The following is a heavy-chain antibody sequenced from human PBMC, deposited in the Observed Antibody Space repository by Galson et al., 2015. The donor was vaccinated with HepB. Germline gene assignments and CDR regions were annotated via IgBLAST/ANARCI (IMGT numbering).Heavy chain of an antibody. Sequence: SLRLSCAASGFTFGDYAMSWFRQAPGKGLEWVGFIRSKAYGGTTEYAASVKGRFTVSRDDSKSIAYLQMNSLKTEDTAVYYCTRDDYGGGGNFDYWGQGTLVTVSS. V-gene: IGHV3-49*03. J-gene: IGHJ4*02. D-gene: IGHD4-23*01. CDR2: IRSKAYGGTT. CDR1: GFTFGDYA. CDR3: TRDDYGGGGNFDY.